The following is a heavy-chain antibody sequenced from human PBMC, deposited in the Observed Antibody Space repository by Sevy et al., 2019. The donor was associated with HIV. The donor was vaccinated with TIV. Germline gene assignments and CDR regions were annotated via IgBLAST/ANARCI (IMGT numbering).Heavy chain of an antibody. CDR3: AREGCTKPHDY. CDR2: LSFGCGEI. CDR1: GFTFSKYS. D-gene: IGHD2-8*01. V-gene: IGHV3-23*01. J-gene: IGHJ4*02. Sequence: GGSLRLSCAASGFTFSKYSMRWVRQPPGKGLEWVSTLSFGCGEINYADSVKGRFTIYRDNSKSSVYLQMNNLRPEDTAMYFCAREGCTKPHDYWGQGTLVTVSS.